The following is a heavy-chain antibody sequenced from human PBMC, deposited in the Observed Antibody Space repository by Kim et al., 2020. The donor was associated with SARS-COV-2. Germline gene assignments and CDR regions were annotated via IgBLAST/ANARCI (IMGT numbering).Heavy chain of an antibody. CDR1: GFAFNTYS. D-gene: IGHD6-19*01. CDR2: ISSTSTVI. Sequence: GGSLRLSCAASGFAFNTYSINWVRQAPGKGLEWVSYISSTSTVIWYAGSVKGRFTVSRDNAKNSLYLQMNSLIDDDTALYYCTREGGSGPTGDAFDIWGQGTMVTVSS. V-gene: IGHV3-48*02. J-gene: IGHJ3*02. CDR3: TREGGSGPTGDAFDI.